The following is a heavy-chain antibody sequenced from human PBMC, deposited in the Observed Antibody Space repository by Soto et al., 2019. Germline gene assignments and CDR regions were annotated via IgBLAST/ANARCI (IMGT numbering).Heavy chain of an antibody. J-gene: IGHJ4*02. V-gene: IGHV4-59*01. CDR2: IYSSGST. D-gene: IGHD3-9*01. CDR3: ARTYYDILTGQSTLDY. CDR1: GGSISSYY. Sequence: SETLSLTCTVSGGSISSYYWSWIRQPPGKGLEWIGYIYSSGSTKYNPSLKSRVTISIDTSKNQFSLKLSSVTAADTAVYYCARTYYDILTGQSTLDYWGQGALVTVSS.